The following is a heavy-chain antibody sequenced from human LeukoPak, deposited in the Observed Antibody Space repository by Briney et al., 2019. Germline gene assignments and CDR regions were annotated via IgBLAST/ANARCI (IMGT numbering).Heavy chain of an antibody. V-gene: IGHV1-2*02. Sequence: ASVKVSCKASGYTFTGYYMHWVRQAPGQGLEWMGWINPNSGGTNSAQKCQHRVTMTSDTSIRTAYMELSRLRSDDTAVYYCAMDTYYYGSGSHNPYYYYMDVWGKGTTVTVSS. CDR2: INPNSGGT. CDR3: AMDTYYYGSGSHNPYYYYMDV. CDR1: GYTFTGYY. J-gene: IGHJ6*03. D-gene: IGHD3-10*01.